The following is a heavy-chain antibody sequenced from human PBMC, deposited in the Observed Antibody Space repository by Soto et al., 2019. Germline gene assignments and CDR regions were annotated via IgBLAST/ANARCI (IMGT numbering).Heavy chain of an antibody. CDR2: IYYDGNS. D-gene: IGHD5-12*01. CDR3: ARDRRWLPRGPNNWLDL. Sequence: SETLSLTCTGSGGSINSGDYYWTWVRQPPGKGLEWIGYIYYDGNSQHNPSLKSRVTMSIDTSKNQFSLNLSSVTAADTAVYYCARDRRWLPRGPNNWLDLWGQGTQVTVSS. J-gene: IGHJ5*02. CDR1: GGSINSGDYY. V-gene: IGHV4-30-4*01.